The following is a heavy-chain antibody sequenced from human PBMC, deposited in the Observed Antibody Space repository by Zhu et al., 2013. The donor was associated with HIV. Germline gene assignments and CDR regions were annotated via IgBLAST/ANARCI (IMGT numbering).Heavy chain of an antibody. Sequence: QVQLVQSGAEVKKPGSSVKVSCKASGGTFSSYAISWVRQAPGQGLEWMGRIIPILARATSAQKLQDRLTITADKSTSTAYMELGSLSSEDTAVYYCARGNWDGYYGSGSPPDYWGQGTLVTVSS. J-gene: IGHJ4*02. CDR1: GGTFSSYA. CDR3: ARGNWDGYYGSGSPPDY. V-gene: IGHV1-69*09. CDR2: IIPILARA. D-gene: IGHD3-10*01.